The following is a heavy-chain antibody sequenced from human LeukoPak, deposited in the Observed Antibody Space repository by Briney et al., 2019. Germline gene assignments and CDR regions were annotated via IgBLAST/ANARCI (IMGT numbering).Heavy chain of an antibody. CDR3: ARGAYSSARHYYYGMDV. D-gene: IGHD6-19*01. CDR2: INSDGSST. Sequence: GGSLRLSCAASGFTFSSYWMHWVRQAPGKGLVWVSRINSDGSSTSYADSVKGRFTISRDNAKNTLYLQMNSLRAEDTAVYYCARGAYSSARHYYYGMDVWGQGTTVTVS. J-gene: IGHJ6*02. CDR1: GFTFSSYW. V-gene: IGHV3-74*01.